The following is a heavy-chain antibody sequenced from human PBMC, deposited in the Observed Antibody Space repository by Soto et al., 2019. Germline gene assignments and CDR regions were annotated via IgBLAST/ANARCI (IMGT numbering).Heavy chain of an antibody. CDR1: GSTFTSYG. V-gene: IGHV1-69*13. CDR2: IIPFNGTA. Sequence: SVTVSCMASGSTFTSYGISRVRQAPGQGLEWMGGIIPFNGTANYAQKFQGRVTITADESTSTAYMELSSLRSEDTAVYYCASSRVRDYYDSSGYLADYWGQGTLVTVS. J-gene: IGHJ4*02. D-gene: IGHD3-22*01. CDR3: ASSRVRDYYDSSGYLADY.